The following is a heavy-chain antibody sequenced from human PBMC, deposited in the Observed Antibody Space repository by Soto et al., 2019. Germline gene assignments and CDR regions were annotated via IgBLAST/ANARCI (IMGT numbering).Heavy chain of an antibody. V-gene: IGHV5-51*01. CDR1: GYSFTSYW. J-gene: IGHJ5*02. D-gene: IGHD2-2*01. CDR3: ARLPDIVVVPAAEVWFDP. Sequence: GESLKISCKGSGYSFTSYWIGWVRQMPGKGLEWMGIIYPGDSDTRYSPSFQGQVTISADKSISTAYLQWSSLKASDTAMYYCARLPDIVVVPAAEVWFDPWGQGTLVTVSS. CDR2: IYPGDSDT.